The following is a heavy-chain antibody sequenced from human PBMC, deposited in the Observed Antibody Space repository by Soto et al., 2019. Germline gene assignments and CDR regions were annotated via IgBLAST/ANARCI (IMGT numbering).Heavy chain of an antibody. V-gene: IGHV4-34*01. CDR2: INHSGST. CDR3: ARAGIAATRAWFDP. J-gene: IGHJ5*02. D-gene: IGHD6-13*01. Sequence: SETLSLTCAVYGGSFSGYYWSWIRQPLGKGLEWIGEINHSGSTNYNPSLKSRVTISVDTSKNQFSLKLSSVTAADTAVYYCARAGIAATRAWFDPWGQGTLVTVSS. CDR1: GGSFSGYY.